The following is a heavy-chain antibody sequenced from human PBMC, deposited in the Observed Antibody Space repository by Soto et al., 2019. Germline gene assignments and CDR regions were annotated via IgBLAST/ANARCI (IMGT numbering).Heavy chain of an antibody. D-gene: IGHD3-22*01. CDR1: NFSFSYAW. Sequence: GGSLRLSCAAYNFSFSYAWMSWVRQAPGKGLEWLGRIKATAYGGTTDYAAPVKGRFTISRDDSKNTLYLQMNSLRTEDTARYYCATDDTSGYYFHYWGQGTLVTVSS. CDR3: ATDDTSGYYFHY. J-gene: IGHJ4*02. V-gene: IGHV3-15*01. CDR2: IKATAYGGTT.